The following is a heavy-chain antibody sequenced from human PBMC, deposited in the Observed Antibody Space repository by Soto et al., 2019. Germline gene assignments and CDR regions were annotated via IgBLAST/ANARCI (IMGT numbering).Heavy chain of an antibody. Sequence: GGSLRLSCAASGFTFSSYAMSWVRQAPGKGLEWVSAISGSGGSTYYADSVKGRFTISRDNSKNTLYLQMNSLRAEDTAVYYCAKENNHLTPITIVVVLDYWGQGTLVTVSS. V-gene: IGHV3-23*01. CDR3: AKENNHLTPITIVVVLDY. CDR2: ISGSGGST. CDR1: GFTFSSYA. J-gene: IGHJ4*02. D-gene: IGHD3-22*01.